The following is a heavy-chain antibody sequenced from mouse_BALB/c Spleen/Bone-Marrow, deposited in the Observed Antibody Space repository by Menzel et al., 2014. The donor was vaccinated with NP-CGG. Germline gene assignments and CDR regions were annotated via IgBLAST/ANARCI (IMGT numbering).Heavy chain of an antibody. V-gene: IGHV2-9*02. D-gene: IGHD2-4*01. J-gene: IGHJ3*01. Sequence: QVHVKQSGPGLVAPSQSLSITYTVSGFSLTSYGVHWVRQPPGKGLEWLGVIWAGGSTNYNSALMSRLSISKDNSKSQVFLKMNSLQTDDTAMYYCAREGSTMITTPFAYWGQGTLVTVSA. CDR2: IWAGGST. CDR3: AREGSTMITTPFAY. CDR1: GFSLTSYG.